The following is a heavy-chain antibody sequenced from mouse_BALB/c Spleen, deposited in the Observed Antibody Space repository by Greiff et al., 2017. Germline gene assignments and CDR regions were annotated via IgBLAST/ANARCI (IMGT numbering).Heavy chain of an antibody. J-gene: IGHJ3*01. CDR3: ARGDYYGSSFAY. V-gene: IGHV1S137*01. CDR1: GYTFTDYA. D-gene: IGHD1-1*01. CDR2: ISTYYGDA. Sequence: QVQLKQSGAELVRPGVSVKISCKGSGYTFTDYAMHWVKQSHAKSLEWIGVISTYYGDASYNQKFKGKATMTVDKSSSTAYMELARLTSEDSAIYYCARGDYYGSSFAYWGQGTLVTVSA.